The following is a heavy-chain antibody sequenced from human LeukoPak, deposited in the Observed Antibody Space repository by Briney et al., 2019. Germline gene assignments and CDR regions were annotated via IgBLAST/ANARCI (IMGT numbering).Heavy chain of an antibody. Sequence: ASVNVSCKASGYTFTSYGISWVRQAPGQGLEWMGWISAYNGNTNYAQKLQGRVTMTTDTSTSTAYMELRSLRSDDTAVYYCARNLLQFPYCYYYGMDVWGQGTTVTVSS. V-gene: IGHV1-18*01. CDR2: ISAYNGNT. CDR1: GYTFTSYG. D-gene: IGHD4-11*01. J-gene: IGHJ6*02. CDR3: ARNLLQFPYCYYYGMDV.